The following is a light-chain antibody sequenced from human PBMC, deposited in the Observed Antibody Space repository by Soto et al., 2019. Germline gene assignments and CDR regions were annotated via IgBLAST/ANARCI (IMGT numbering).Light chain of an antibody. J-gene: IGKJ1*01. CDR1: QSVNSNY. Sequence: EIVLTQSPGTLSLSPGERATLSCRASQSVNSNYLAWYQQSPGQAPRLLIYGASNRATGIPDRFSGSGSGTDFTLTISSLQSEDFAVYYCQQYNNWPLTFGQGTKVDIK. V-gene: IGKV3-20*01. CDR2: GAS. CDR3: QQYNNWPLT.